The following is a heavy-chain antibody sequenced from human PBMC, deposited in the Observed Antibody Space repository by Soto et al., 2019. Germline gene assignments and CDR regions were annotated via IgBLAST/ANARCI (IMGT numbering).Heavy chain of an antibody. CDR1: GGTFSSYA. D-gene: IGHD6-13*01. J-gene: IGHJ6*02. CDR3: ARDGATAAAGYYYGMDV. CDR2: IIPIFGTA. Sequence: QVQLVQSGAEVKKPGSSVKVSCKASGGTFSSYAISWVRQAPGQGLEWMGGIIPIFGTANYAQKFQGRVTITAEESTSTAYMELSSLRSEDTAVYYCARDGATAAAGYYYGMDVWGQGTTVTVSS. V-gene: IGHV1-69*01.